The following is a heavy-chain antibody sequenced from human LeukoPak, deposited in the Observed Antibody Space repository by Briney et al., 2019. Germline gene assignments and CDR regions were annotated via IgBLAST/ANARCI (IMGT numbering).Heavy chain of an antibody. J-gene: IGHJ4*02. D-gene: IGHD3-3*01. CDR1: GGTFSSYA. V-gene: IGHV1-69*13. CDR3: ARVNIRFLEWLLYADY. Sequence: SVKVSCKASGGTFSSYAISWVRQAPGQGLEWMGGIIPIFGTANYAQKFQGRVTITADESTSTAYMELSSLRSEDTAVYYCARVNIRFLEWLLYADYWGQGTLVTVSS. CDR2: IIPIFGTA.